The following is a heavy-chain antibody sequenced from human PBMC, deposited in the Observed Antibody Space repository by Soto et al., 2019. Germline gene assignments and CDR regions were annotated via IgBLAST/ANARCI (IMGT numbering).Heavy chain of an antibody. CDR2: ISSDGGST. CDR1: GFTFSIYG. D-gene: IGHD3-3*01. J-gene: IGHJ5*01. CDR3: ARGVTYDFWRGYSTKTTWFDT. Sequence: PGGSIRLSCAASGFTFSIYGMHWVRQAPGKGLVWVAGISSDGGSTSYADSVKGRFTISRDNAKSTLYLQMNSVRAEDTAVYYCARGVTYDFWRGYSTKTTWFDTWGHGTLESVSS. V-gene: IGHV3-74*01.